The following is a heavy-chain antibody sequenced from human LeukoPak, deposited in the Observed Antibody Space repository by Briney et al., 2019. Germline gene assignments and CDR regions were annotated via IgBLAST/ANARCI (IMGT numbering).Heavy chain of an antibody. Sequence: GGSLRLSCAASGFTFRTYAMNWVRQAPGKGLEWVSLIYSGGSTYYADSVKGRFTISRDNAKNSLYLQMNSLRAEDTAVYYCARDSGSYIDYWGQGTLVTVSS. D-gene: IGHD3-10*01. CDR3: ARDSGSYIDY. CDR1: GFTFRTYA. V-gene: IGHV3-66*01. CDR2: IYSGGST. J-gene: IGHJ4*02.